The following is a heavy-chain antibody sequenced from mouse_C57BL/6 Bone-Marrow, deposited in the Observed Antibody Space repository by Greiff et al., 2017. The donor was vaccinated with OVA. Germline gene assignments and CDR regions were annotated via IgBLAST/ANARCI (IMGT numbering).Heavy chain of an antibody. V-gene: IGHV1-81*01. Sequence: QVQLQQSGAELARPGASVKLSCKASGYTFTSYGLSWVKQRTGQGLEWIGEIYPRSGNTYYNEKFQGKATLTADKSSTTAYMVLSSLTSEDSAVYVCARQGGSNWYFDVWGTGTTVTVSS. CDR2: IYPRSGNT. D-gene: IGHD1-1*01. CDR1: GYTFTSYG. J-gene: IGHJ1*03. CDR3: ARQGGSNWYFDV.